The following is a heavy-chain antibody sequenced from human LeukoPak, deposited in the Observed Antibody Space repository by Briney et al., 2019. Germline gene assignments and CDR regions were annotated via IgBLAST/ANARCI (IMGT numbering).Heavy chain of an antibody. CDR1: VGSFSGYY. CDR2: INHSGTT. CDR3: ARVQTLGGLYYYYSMDV. Sequence: SETLSLTCAAYVGSFSGYYWSWIRQSPGKGLEWIGEINHSGTTSYNPSLESRITISADASKNQFSLRLTSVTAADTAVYYCARVQTLGGLYYYYSMDVWAKGTTVTVSS. V-gene: IGHV4-34*01. D-gene: IGHD3-16*01. J-gene: IGHJ6*03.